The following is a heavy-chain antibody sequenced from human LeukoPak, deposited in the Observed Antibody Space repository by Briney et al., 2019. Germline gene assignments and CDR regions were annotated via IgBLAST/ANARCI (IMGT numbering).Heavy chain of an antibody. CDR1: GGSFSGYY. Sequence: SETLSLTCAVYGGSFSGYYWSWIRQPPGKGLEWIGEINHSGSTNYNPSLKSRVTISVDTSKNQFSLKLSSVTAADTAVYYCAREGGYNWNYALDYWGQGTLVTVSS. CDR3: AREGGYNWNYALDY. J-gene: IGHJ4*02. V-gene: IGHV4-34*01. CDR2: INHSGST. D-gene: IGHD1-7*01.